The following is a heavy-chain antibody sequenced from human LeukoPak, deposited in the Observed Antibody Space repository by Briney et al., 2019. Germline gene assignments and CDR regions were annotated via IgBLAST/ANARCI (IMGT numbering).Heavy chain of an antibody. J-gene: IGHJ6*03. CDR2: IYTSGST. CDR1: GGSISSYY. Sequence: SETLSLTCTVSGGSISSYYWSWIRQPAGKGPEWIGRIYTSGSTNYNPSLKSRVTMSVDTSKNQFSLKLSSVTAADTAVYYCARELTIGGYDFWSGYYTWTATYYYYYMDVWGKGTTVTVSS. CDR3: ARELTIGGYDFWSGYYTWTATYYYYYMDV. V-gene: IGHV4-4*07. D-gene: IGHD3-3*01.